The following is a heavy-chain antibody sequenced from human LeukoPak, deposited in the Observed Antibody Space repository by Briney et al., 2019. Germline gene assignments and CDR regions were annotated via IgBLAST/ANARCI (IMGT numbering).Heavy chain of an antibody. CDR2: ISGSGVSGRGGRT. CDR1: GFTFSSYA. V-gene: IGHV3-23*01. D-gene: IGHD6-19*01. J-gene: IGHJ6*02. Sequence: QAGGSLRLSCAASGFTFSSYAMNWVRQAPGKGLEWVSSISGSGVSGRGGRTFYADSVKGRFTISRDNSKNTFYLQMSSLRADDTAIYYCAKGVAVGEGYYYYGMDVWGQGTRVTVS. CDR3: AKGVAVGEGYYYYGMDV.